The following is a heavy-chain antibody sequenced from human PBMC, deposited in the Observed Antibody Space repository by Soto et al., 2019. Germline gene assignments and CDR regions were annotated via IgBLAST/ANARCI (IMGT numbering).Heavy chain of an antibody. CDR3: ARRGSRLSVAVAAFDY. J-gene: IGHJ4*02. CDR2: ISYSGST. D-gene: IGHD6-19*01. Sequence: SETLSLTCSVSSGSISTSGYYWGWIRQPPGTGLEWIGGISYSGSTYYNPSLKSRLTISVDTSKNHFSLKLTSVTAADTAVYFCARRGSRLSVAVAAFDYRSQRTLVTVSS. V-gene: IGHV4-39*02. CDR1: SGSISTSGYY.